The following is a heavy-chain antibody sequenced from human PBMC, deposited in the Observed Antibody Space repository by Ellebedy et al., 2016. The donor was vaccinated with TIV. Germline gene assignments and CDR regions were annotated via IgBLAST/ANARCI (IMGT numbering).Heavy chain of an antibody. Sequence: MPSETLSLTCTVSGGSISSGGYYRSWIRQHPGKGLEWIGYIYYSGSTYYNPSLKSRVTISVDTSKNQFSLKLSSVTAADTAVYYCASTFNYSNYVHYWGQGTLVTVSS. J-gene: IGHJ4*02. CDR1: GGSISSGGYY. D-gene: IGHD4-11*01. V-gene: IGHV4-31*03. CDR3: ASTFNYSNYVHY. CDR2: IYYSGST.